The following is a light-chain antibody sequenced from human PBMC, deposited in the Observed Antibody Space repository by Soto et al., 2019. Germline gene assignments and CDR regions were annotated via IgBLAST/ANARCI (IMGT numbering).Light chain of an antibody. J-gene: IGLJ1*01. CDR2: QDS. Sequence: SYELTQPPSVSVSPGQTATITCSGDKLGDKYAYWYQQKPGQSPVLVIYQDSKRPSGIPERFSGSNSGNTATLPISGTQAMDEADYYCQAWDSRGVFGTGTKLTVL. V-gene: IGLV3-1*01. CDR3: QAWDSRGV. CDR1: KLGDKY.